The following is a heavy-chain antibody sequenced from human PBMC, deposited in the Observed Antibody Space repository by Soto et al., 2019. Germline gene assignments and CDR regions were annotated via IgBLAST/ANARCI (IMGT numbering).Heavy chain of an antibody. CDR3: TRDNSGRGDY. CDR1: GYSFTSYP. Sequence: QVPLVQSGAEVKKPGASVKVSCKASGYSFTSYPVHWVRQAPGQRLEWMGWINAGDGNTKYSTKFQGRVTITRDTSASTAYMELSSLRHEETAVYNYTRDNSGRGDYWCQGTMETVSS. V-gene: IGHV1-3*01. D-gene: IGHD1-26*01. J-gene: IGHJ4*02. CDR2: INAGDGNT.